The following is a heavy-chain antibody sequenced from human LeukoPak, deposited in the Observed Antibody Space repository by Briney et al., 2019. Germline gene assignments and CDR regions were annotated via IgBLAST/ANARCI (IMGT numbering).Heavy chain of an antibody. Sequence: SETLSLTCAVFGDTFVSRHWSWIRQSPGKGLEWLGEACHSGITNYSPSLKSRISISVDTSKDQFSLKLASVTAADTAIYYCARGRANWDYDFDLWGQGTLVTVSS. CDR1: GDTFVSRH. CDR3: ARGRANWDYDFDL. CDR2: ACHSGIT. J-gene: IGHJ4*02. D-gene: IGHD1-7*01. V-gene: IGHV4-34*01.